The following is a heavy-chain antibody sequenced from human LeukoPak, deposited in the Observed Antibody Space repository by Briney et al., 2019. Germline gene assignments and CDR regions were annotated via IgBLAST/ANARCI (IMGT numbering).Heavy chain of an antibody. CDR3: AKKDCSTTSCYKAFDS. Sequence: PGGSLRLSCAASGFTFSNYAMSWVRQASGKGLEWVSVISTTGGSTDNADSVKGRFTISRDNSKSTLYLQMNSLRAEDTAVYYCAKKDCSTTSCYKAFDSWGQGTLVTVSS. J-gene: IGHJ4*02. V-gene: IGHV3-23*01. CDR1: GFTFSNYA. D-gene: IGHD2-2*02. CDR2: ISTTGGST.